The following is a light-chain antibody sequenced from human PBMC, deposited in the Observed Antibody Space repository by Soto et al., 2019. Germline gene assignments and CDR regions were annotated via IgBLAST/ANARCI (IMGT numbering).Light chain of an antibody. V-gene: IGKV3-15*01. CDR1: QSISGTY. Sequence: VLTQSPGTLSLTSGERATLSCRASQSISGTYLAWYQQKPGQAPRLLIYGASTRATGIPARFSGSESGTEFTLTISSLQSEDFAVYYCQQYHNWPPWTFGQGTKV. CDR2: GAS. J-gene: IGKJ1*01. CDR3: QQYHNWPPWT.